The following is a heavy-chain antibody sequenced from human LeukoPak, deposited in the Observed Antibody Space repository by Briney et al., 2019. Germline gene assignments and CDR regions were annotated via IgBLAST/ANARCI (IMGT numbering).Heavy chain of an antibody. CDR2: VYHSGST. Sequence: SETLSLTCSVSGYSLSSGYYWGWIRQPPGKGREWIGSVYHSGSTYYNLSLKSRVTISVDTSKNQFSLKLSSVTAADTAVYYCGRGAPPQNWGQGALVTVSS. CDR1: GYSLSSGYY. V-gene: IGHV4-38-2*02. CDR3: GRGAPPQN. J-gene: IGHJ4*02.